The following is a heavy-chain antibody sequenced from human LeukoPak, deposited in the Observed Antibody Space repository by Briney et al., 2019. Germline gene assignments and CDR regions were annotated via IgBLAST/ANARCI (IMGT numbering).Heavy chain of an antibody. CDR3: AGGIAAAGTVDY. V-gene: IGHV3-66*01. Sequence: GGSLRLSCAASGFTFSSYAMSWVRQAPGKGLEWVSVIYSGGSTYYADSVKGRFTISRDNSKNTLYLQMNSLRAEDTAVYYCAGGIAAAGTVDYWGQGTLVTVSS. D-gene: IGHD6-13*01. CDR1: GFTFSSYA. J-gene: IGHJ4*02. CDR2: IYSGGST.